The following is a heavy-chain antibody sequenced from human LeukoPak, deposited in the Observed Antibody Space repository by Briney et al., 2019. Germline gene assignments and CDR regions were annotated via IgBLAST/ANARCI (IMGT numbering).Heavy chain of an antibody. D-gene: IGHD3-10*01. V-gene: IGHV4-31*03. Sequence: SGTLSLTCTVSGGSISSGGYYWSWIRQHPGKGLEWIGYIYYSGSTYYNPSLKSRVTISVDTSKNQFSLKLSSVTAADTAVYYCARDAMVRGRDNWFDPWGQGTLVTVSS. J-gene: IGHJ5*02. CDR1: GGSISSGGYY. CDR3: ARDAMVRGRDNWFDP. CDR2: IYYSGST.